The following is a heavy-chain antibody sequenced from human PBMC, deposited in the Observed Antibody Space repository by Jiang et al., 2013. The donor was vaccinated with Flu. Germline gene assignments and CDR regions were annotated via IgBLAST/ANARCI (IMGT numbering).Heavy chain of an antibody. CDR3: ARCYSSSWQTQYFQH. D-gene: IGHD6-13*01. CDR1: GYSFTSYW. Sequence: AEVKKPGESLKISCKGSGYSFTSYWIGWVRQMPGKGLEWMGIIYPGDSDTRYSPSFQGQVTISADKSISTAYLQWSSLKASDTAMYYCARCYSSSWQTQYFQHWGQGTLVTVSS. J-gene: IGHJ1*01. V-gene: IGHV5-51*03. CDR2: IYPGDSDT.